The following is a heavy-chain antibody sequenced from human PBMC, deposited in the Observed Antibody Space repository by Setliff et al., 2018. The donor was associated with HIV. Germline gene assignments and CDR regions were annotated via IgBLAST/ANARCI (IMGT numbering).Heavy chain of an antibody. V-gene: IGHV3-74*01. CDR1: GFTFSRFW. CDR3: EIFSYSSG. D-gene: IGHD1-26*01. Sequence: GGSLRLSCAASGFTFSRFWMHWVRQAPGQGLVWVSGINNDTTTATYADSVKGRFSISRDNAKNTLYLEMNGLRGEDTAVYYCEIFSYSSGWGQGTQVTVS. J-gene: IGHJ4*02. CDR2: INNDTTTA.